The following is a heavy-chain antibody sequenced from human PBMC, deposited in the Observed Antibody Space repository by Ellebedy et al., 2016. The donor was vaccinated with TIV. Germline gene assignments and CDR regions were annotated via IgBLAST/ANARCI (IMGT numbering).Heavy chain of an antibody. D-gene: IGHD4-17*01. CDR3: ATDFRYGDYVPPLDTFDI. V-gene: IGHV1-24*01. CDR1: GYSLTELS. J-gene: IGHJ3*02. Sequence: AASVKVSCKVSGYSLTELSMHWVRQAPGKGLAWMGGFDPEDGETIYAQRFQGRVTMSEDTSTDTAYMELSSLRSEDTAVYYCATDFRYGDYVPPLDTFDIWGQGTMVTVS. CDR2: FDPEDGET.